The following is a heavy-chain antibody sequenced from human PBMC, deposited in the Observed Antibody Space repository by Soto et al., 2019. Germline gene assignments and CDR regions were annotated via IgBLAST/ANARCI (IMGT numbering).Heavy chain of an antibody. J-gene: IGHJ4*02. CDR3: AKDPIGFRGVIIRGGFDY. D-gene: IGHD3-10*01. CDR2: ISWNSGSI. V-gene: IGHV3-9*01. CDR1: GFTFDDYA. Sequence: EVQLVESGGGLVQPGRSLRLSCAASGFTFDDYAMHWVRQAPGKGLEWVSGISWNSGSIGYADSVKGRFTISRDNAKNSLYLQMNSLRAEDTALYYCAKDPIGFRGVIIRGGFDYWGQGTLVTVSS.